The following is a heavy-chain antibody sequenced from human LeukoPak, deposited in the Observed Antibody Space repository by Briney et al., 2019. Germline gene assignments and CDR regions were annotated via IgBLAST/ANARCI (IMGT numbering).Heavy chain of an antibody. D-gene: IGHD4-17*01. Sequence: GGSLRLSCAASGFTFSSYWMSWVRQAPGKGLEWVANIKQDGSEKYYVDSVKGRFTISRDNSKNTLYLQMNSLRAEDTAVYYCAKVSSYGASNYWGQGTLVTVSS. V-gene: IGHV3-7*03. J-gene: IGHJ4*02. CDR3: AKVSSYGASNY. CDR1: GFTFSSYW. CDR2: IKQDGSEK.